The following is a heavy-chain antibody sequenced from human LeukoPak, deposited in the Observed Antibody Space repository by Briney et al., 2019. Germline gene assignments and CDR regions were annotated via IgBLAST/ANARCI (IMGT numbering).Heavy chain of an antibody. V-gene: IGHV4-39*07. CDR2: IYYSGST. D-gene: IGHD3-22*01. J-gene: IGHJ4*02. CDR3: ARGYDSSGYYSIYTRYYFDY. CDR1: GDSISSSSYY. Sequence: SETLSLTCTVSGDSISSSSYYWGWIRQPQGKGLEWIVSIYYSGSTYYNPSLKSRVTISVDTSKNQFSLKLSSVTAADTAVYYCARGYDSSGYYSIYTRYYFDYWGQGTLVTVSS.